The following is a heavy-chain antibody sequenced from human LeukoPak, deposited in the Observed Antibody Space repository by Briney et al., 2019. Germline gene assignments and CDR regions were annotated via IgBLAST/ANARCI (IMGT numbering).Heavy chain of an antibody. V-gene: IGHV3-9*01. D-gene: IGHD3-3*01. CDR2: ISWNSGNI. Sequence: GGSLRLSCAASGFTFDEYALHWVRQAPGKGLEWVSGISWNSGNIGYVDSVKGRFTISRDNAKNSLYLQMNSLRTEDTALYYSGKSSCGSGYCQIDHWGQGTLVTVSS. CDR3: GKSSCGSGYCQIDH. J-gene: IGHJ4*02. CDR1: GFTFDEYA.